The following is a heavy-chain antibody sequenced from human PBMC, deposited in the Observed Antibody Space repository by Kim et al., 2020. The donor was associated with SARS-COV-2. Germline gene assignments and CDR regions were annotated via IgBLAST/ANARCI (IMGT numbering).Heavy chain of an antibody. D-gene: IGHD3-9*01. CDR3: ARDPPPYYDILTGSLHAFDI. Sequence: SVKVSCKASGGTFSSYAISWVRQAPGQGLEWMGRIIPILGIANYAQKFQGRVTITADKSTSTAYMELSSLRSEDTAVYYCARDPPPYYDILTGSLHAFDIWGQGTMVTVSS. CDR2: IIPILGIA. J-gene: IGHJ3*02. CDR1: GGTFSSYA. V-gene: IGHV1-69*04.